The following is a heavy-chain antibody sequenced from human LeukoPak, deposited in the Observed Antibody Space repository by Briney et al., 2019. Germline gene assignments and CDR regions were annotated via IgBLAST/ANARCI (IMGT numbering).Heavy chain of an antibody. V-gene: IGHV3-74*01. J-gene: IGHJ4*02. CDR3: ARNKAGSFDY. D-gene: IGHD3-10*01. CDR2: ITNDGSST. Sequence: GGSLRLSCAASGLTFSSHWMHWVRQAPGKGLVWVSRITNDGSSTTYADSVKGRFTISRDNAKNMLYLQVNSLRAEDTAVYYCARNKAGSFDYWGQGTLVTVSS. CDR1: GLTFSSHW.